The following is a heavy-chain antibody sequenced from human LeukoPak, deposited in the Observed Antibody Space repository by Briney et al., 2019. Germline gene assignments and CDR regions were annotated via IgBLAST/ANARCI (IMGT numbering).Heavy chain of an antibody. CDR1: GGSISSGGYY. V-gene: IGHV4-31*03. CDR3: ARGLYYYDSSGYDYFDY. CDR2: IYYSGST. D-gene: IGHD3-22*01. J-gene: IGHJ4*02. Sequence: PSQTLSLTCTVSGGSISSGGYYWSWIRQHPGKGLEWIGYIYYSGSTYYNPSLKSRVTISVDTSKNQFSLKLSSVTAADTAVYYCARGLYYYDSSGYDYFDYWGQGTLVTVSS.